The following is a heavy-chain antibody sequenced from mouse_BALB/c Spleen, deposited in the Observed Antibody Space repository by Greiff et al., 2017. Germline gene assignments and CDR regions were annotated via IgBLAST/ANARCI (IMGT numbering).Heavy chain of an antibody. V-gene: IGHV1S56*01. CDR1: GYTFTSYY. CDR2: IYPGNVNT. D-gene: IGHD2-1*01. CDR3: ARGRDGKWGKDFDY. J-gene: IGHJ2*01. Sequence: VQLQQSGPELVKPGASVRISCKASGYTFTSYYIHWVKQRPGQGLEWIGWIYPGNVNTKYNEKFKGKATLTADKSSSTAYMQLSSLTSEDSAVYFCARGRDGKWGKDFDYWGQGTTLTVSS.